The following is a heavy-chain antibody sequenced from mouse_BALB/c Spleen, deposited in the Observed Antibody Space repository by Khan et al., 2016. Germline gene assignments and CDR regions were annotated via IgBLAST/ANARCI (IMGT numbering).Heavy chain of an antibody. CDR3: ARFSSGSSYFDY. CDR2: ISYSGST. CDR1: GYSITSDYA. J-gene: IGHJ2*01. Sequence: EVELVESGPGLVKPSQSLSLTCTVTGYSITSDYAWNGIRQFPGNKLEWMGYISYSGSTRYHPSLKRRISITRDTTKKQYFLQLNSVTTEETATYSCARFSSGSSYFDYCAQATTLTFSS. D-gene: IGHD1-1*01. V-gene: IGHV3-2*02.